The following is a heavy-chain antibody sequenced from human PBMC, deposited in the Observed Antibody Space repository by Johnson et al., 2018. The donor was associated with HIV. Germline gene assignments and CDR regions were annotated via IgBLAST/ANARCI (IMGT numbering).Heavy chain of an antibody. Sequence: VQLVESGGGLAKPAWSPRLSCAASQLTFSTYYMNCVRQAPGSALELVGQVNPSGGSTYLIDSGKDRFNPSRDNAKNSLYLQMNSLRAEDTAVYYCSRHSPRGYSGYDAFDIWGQGTMVTVSS. J-gene: IGHJ3*02. V-gene: IGHV3-25*03. CDR2: VNPSGGST. CDR3: SRHSPRGYSGYDAFDI. D-gene: IGHD5-12*01. CDR1: QLTFSTYY.